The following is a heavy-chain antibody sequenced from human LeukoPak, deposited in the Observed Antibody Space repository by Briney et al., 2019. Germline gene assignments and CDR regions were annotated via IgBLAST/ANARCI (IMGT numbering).Heavy chain of an antibody. D-gene: IGHD4-23*01. J-gene: IGHJ5*01. V-gene: IGHV1-2*02. CDR2: INPNIGDT. Sequence: ASVKVSCKASGYTFTGYFMHWVRQAPGQGLQWMGWINPNIGDTHYAQKFRGRVTMTRDTSISTVYMELSRLTSDDTAVYYCASMDLYGGYSIGFDSWGQGTLVIVSS. CDR3: ASMDLYGGYSIGFDS. CDR1: GYTFTGYF.